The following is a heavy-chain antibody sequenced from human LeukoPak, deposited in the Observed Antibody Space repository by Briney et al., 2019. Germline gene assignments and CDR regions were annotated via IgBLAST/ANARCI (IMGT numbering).Heavy chain of an antibody. Sequence: GAPVKVSCKASGYTFTSYGISWVRQAPGQGLEWMGWISAYNGTTNYAQKLQGRVTMTTDTSTSTAYMELRSLRSDDTAVYYCARVTTYYYGSGRIPPLYWGQGTLVTVSS. D-gene: IGHD3-10*01. J-gene: IGHJ4*02. V-gene: IGHV1-18*01. CDR2: ISAYNGTT. CDR3: ARVTTYYYGSGRIPPLY. CDR1: GYTFTSYG.